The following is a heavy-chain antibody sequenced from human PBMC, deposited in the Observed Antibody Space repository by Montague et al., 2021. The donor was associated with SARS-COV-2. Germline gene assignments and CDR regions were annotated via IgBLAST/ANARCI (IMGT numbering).Heavy chain of an antibody. CDR1: GGSISSYY. CDR2: IDNSGST. D-gene: IGHD4-23*01. J-gene: IGHJ3*02. Sequence: SETLSLTCTVSGGSISSYYWSWIRQPPGKGLEWIGYIDNSGSTNXXPSLESRVTMSVDTSKNQFSLKLNSVTAADTAVYYCARHGGNDAFDIWGRGTMVTVSS. V-gene: IGHV4-59*01. CDR3: ARHGGNDAFDI.